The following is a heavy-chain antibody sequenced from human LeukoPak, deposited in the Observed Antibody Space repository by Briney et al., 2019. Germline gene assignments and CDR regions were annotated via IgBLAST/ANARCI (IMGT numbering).Heavy chain of an antibody. CDR3: ASSYYYYGMDV. CDR2: INHSGST. CDR1: GFTFSSYA. J-gene: IGHJ6*02. V-gene: IGHV4-34*01. Sequence: GSLRLSCAASGFTFSSYAMNWIRQPPGKGLEWIGEINHSGSTNYNPSLKSRVTISVDTSKNQFSLKLSSVTAADTAVYYCASSYYYYGMDVWGQGTTVTVSS.